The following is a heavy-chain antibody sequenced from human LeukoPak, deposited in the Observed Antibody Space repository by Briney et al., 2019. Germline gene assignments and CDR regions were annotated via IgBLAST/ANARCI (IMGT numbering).Heavy chain of an antibody. CDR3: ARDSAVWGSYRLWEFDF. J-gene: IGHJ4*02. CDR2: IKQDGSEK. Sequence: GGSLRLSCAASGFIFSNYWMSWVRQAPGKGLEWVGNIKQDGSEKYYVDSVKGRFTISRDNVKNSPYLQMNGLRAEDTAVYFCARDSAVWGSYRLWEFDFWGQGTLVTVSS. CDR1: GFIFSNYW. V-gene: IGHV3-7*01. D-gene: IGHD3-16*02.